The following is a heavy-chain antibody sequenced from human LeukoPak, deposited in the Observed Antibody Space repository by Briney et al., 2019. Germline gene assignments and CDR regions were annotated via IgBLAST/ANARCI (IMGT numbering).Heavy chain of an antibody. V-gene: IGHV4-39*01. J-gene: IGHJ4*02. CDR3: ARPSRGYSYEFDY. CDR2: IYYSGST. Sequence: IGSIYYSGSTYYNPSLKSRVTISVDTSKNQFSLKLSSVTAADTAVYYCARPSRGYSYEFDYWGQGTLVTVSS. D-gene: IGHD5-18*01.